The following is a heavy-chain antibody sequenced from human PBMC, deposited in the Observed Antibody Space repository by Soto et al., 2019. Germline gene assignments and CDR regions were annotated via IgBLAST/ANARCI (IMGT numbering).Heavy chain of an antibody. CDR2: MSHSGGT. D-gene: IGHD1-26*01. CDR1: GGYVNSRSHY. CDR3: AAPPTRPYFDI. Sequence: SGTLYLTCAVNGGYVNSRSHYWSWIRQPPGKKLEWIGEMSHSGGTHFNPSLKSRVAISMDTSKNQFSLILSSVTAADTFVYYRAAPPTRPYFDIWGLGTRITVSS. V-gene: IGHV4-61*01. J-gene: IGHJ4*02.